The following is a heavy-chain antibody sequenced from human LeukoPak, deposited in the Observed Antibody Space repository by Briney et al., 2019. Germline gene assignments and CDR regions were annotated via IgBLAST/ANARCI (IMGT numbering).Heavy chain of an antibody. CDR3: ARVGPTQD. CDR1: GYTFIDYY. J-gene: IGHJ4*02. V-gene: IGHV1-2*02. D-gene: IGHD1-26*01. CDR2: INPNNGDT. Sequence: ASVKVSCKTSGYTFIDYYIHWVRQAPGQGLEWVGWINPNNGDTTYTEKFQGRITVTRDTSISTAHLELSRLRTNDTAVYYCARVGPTQDWGQGTLVTVSS.